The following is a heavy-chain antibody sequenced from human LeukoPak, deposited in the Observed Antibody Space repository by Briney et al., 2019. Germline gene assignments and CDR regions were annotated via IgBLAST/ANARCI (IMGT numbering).Heavy chain of an antibody. Sequence: SVKVSCKASGGTFSSYAISWVRQAPGQGLEWMGGIIPIFGTANYAQKFQGRVTITTDESTSTAYTELSSLRSEDTAVYYCASTFITIFGVVHYYYYYYMDVWGKGTTVTVSS. CDR3: ASTFITIFGVVHYYYYYYMDV. V-gene: IGHV1-69*05. CDR2: IIPIFGTA. J-gene: IGHJ6*03. D-gene: IGHD3-3*01. CDR1: GGTFSSYA.